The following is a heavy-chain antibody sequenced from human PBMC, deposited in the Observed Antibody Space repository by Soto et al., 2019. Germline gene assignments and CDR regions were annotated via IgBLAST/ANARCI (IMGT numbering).Heavy chain of an antibody. D-gene: IGHD3-3*01. CDR3: ARVRLGRLTIFGRNYFDY. CDR1: GGSFSGYY. Sequence: PSETLSLTCAVYGGSFSGYYWSWIRQPPGKGLEWIGEINHSGSTNYNPSLKSRVTISVDTSKNQFSLKLSSVTAADTAVYYCARVRLGRLTIFGRNYFDYWGQGTLVTVSS. J-gene: IGHJ4*02. V-gene: IGHV4-34*01. CDR2: INHSGST.